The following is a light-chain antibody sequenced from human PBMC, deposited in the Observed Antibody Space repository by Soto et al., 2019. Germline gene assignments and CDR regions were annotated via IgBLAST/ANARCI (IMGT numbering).Light chain of an antibody. CDR3: QNHDSAPIT. CDR1: QGISNY. J-gene: IGKJ5*01. V-gene: IGKV1-27*01. CDR2: AAS. Sequence: DIQMTQSPSTLSGSVGDRVTITCRASQGISNYLAWYQQKPGKLPKLLIYAASTLQSGVQSRFSGSGSGTDFTLTIRSLQPEDVATYYCQNHDSAPITVGQGTRLEIK.